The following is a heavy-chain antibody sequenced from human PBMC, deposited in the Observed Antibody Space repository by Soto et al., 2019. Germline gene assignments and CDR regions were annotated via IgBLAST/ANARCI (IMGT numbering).Heavy chain of an antibody. CDR2: IKSKTDGGTT. CDR3: TTDYSESGYNWHYGYDY. J-gene: IGHJ4*02. Sequence: PGGSLRLSCAASGFTFSNAWMSWVRQAPGKGLEWVGRIKSKTDGGTTDYAAPVKGRFTIPRDDSKNTLYLQMNNLKTEDTAVYYCTTDYSESGYNWHYGYDYWGQGILVTVSS. CDR1: GFTFSNAW. D-gene: IGHD1-7*01. V-gene: IGHV3-15*01.